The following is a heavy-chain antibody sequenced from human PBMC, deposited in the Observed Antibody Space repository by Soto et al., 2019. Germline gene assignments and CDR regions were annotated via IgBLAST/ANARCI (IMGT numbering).Heavy chain of an antibody. CDR2: IIPIFGTA. CDR3: ASGLDSNYAYYGMDV. CDR1: GGTFSSYA. D-gene: IGHD4-4*01. J-gene: IGHJ6*02. V-gene: IGHV1-69*13. Sequence: ASVKVSCKASGGTFSSYAISWVRQAPGQGLEWMGGIIPIFGTANYAQKFQGRVTITADESTSTAYMELSSLRSEDTAVYYCASGLDSNYAYYGMDVWGQGXTVTVYS.